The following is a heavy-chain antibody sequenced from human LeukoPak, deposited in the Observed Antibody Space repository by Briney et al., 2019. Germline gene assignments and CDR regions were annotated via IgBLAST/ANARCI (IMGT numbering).Heavy chain of an antibody. CDR1: GGTFISYA. V-gene: IGHV1-69*13. CDR2: IIPIFGTA. CDR3: ARGWNRRYFDY. D-gene: IGHD1/OR15-1a*01. Sequence: ASVTVSFKASGGTFISYAISWVRQAPGQGLEWMGGIIPIFGTANYAQKFQGRVTITADESTSTAYMELSSLRSEDTAVYYCARGWNRRYFDYWGQGTLVTVSS. J-gene: IGHJ4*02.